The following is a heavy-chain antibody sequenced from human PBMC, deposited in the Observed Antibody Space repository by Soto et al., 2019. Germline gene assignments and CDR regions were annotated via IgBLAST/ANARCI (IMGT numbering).Heavy chain of an antibody. J-gene: IGHJ4*02. CDR3: ARGVAPYYFDY. CDR2: INAVNGNT. V-gene: IGHV1-3*05. CDR1: GYTFTSYA. D-gene: IGHD2-15*01. Sequence: QVQLVQSGAEEKKPGASVKVSCKASGYTFTSYAMHWVRQAPGQRLEWMGWINAVNGNTKYSQKFQGRVTITKDTSASTAYMELSSLRSEDTAVYYCARGVAPYYFDYWGQGTLVTVSS.